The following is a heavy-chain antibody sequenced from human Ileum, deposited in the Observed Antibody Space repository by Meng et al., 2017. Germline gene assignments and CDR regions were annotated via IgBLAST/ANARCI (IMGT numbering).Heavy chain of an antibody. CDR1: AGSAGSGSDY. CDR3: ARFDFWSGSYCLDY. D-gene: IGHD3-3*01. V-gene: IGHV4-61*01. Sequence: LRAGAGGGGPSATPSPPCLGSAGSAGSGSDYCRWIIQHPGKRLEWIGDIYYSGGTDYNPSLKSRVTISVETSKNQFSLRLSSVTAADTAVYYCARFDFWSGSYCLDYWGQGALVTVSS. J-gene: IGHJ4*02. CDR2: IYYSGGT.